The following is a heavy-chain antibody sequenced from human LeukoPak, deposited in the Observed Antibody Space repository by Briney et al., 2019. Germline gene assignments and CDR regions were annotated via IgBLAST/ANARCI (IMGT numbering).Heavy chain of an antibody. CDR3: AKNPYYDFWSGSGLYNWFDL. CDR2: ISGSGGST. J-gene: IGHJ5*02. CDR1: GGSISSNNYY. D-gene: IGHD3-3*01. Sequence: PSETLSLTCTVSGGSISSNNYYWGWIRQPPGKGLEWVSAISGSGGSTYYADSVKGRFAISRDNSKNALYLQMNSLRAEDTAVYYCAKNPYYDFWSGSGLYNWFDLWGQGTLVTVSS. V-gene: IGHV3-23*01.